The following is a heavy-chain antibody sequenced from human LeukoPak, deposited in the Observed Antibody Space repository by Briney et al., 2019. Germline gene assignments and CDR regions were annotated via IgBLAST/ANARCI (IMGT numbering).Heavy chain of an antibody. CDR2: IKHDGSNK. CDR3: AKDRKRWQNFDY. CDR1: GFTINNYG. V-gene: IGHV3-30*02. J-gene: IGHJ4*02. Sequence: GGSLRLSCAASGFTINNYGMDWIRQAPGKGLEWVALIKHDGSNKYYGDSVKGRFTISRDTSKNTLYLQMNSLRVEDTAVYYCAKDRKRWQNFDYWGQGTLVTVSS. D-gene: IGHD5-24*01.